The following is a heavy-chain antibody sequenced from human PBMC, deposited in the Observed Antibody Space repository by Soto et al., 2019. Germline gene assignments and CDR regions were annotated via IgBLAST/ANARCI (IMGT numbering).Heavy chain of an antibody. D-gene: IGHD3-3*01. Sequence: SGPTLVNPTQTLTLTCTFSGFSLSTSGVGVGWIRQPPGKALEWLALIYWNDDKRYSPSLKSRLTITKDTSKNQVVLTMTNMDPVDTATYYCAHSLDFLSGNSRCNNWFDSRGQGTLVTVSS. V-gene: IGHV2-5*01. CDR3: AHSLDFLSGNSRCNNWFDS. CDR2: IYWNDDK. CDR1: GFSLSTSGVG. J-gene: IGHJ5*01.